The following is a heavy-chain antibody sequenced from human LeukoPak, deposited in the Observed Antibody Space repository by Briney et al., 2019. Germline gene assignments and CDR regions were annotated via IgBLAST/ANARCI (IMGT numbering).Heavy chain of an antibody. CDR3: ARATPYDSSGYYYLYYYGMDV. Sequence: ASVKVSCKASGYTFTSYGISWVRQAPGQGLEWMGWISAYNGNTNYAQKLQGRVTMTTDTSTSTAYMELWSLRSDDTAVYYCARATPYDSSGYYYLYYYGMDVWGQGTTVTVSS. CDR1: GYTFTSYG. CDR2: ISAYNGNT. V-gene: IGHV1-18*01. D-gene: IGHD3-22*01. J-gene: IGHJ6*02.